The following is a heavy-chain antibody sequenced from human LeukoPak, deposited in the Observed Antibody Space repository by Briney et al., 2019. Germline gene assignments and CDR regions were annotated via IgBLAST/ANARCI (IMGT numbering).Heavy chain of an antibody. CDR3: AKDHESDGYPCLDH. Sequence: GGSLRLSCAASGFTFSNYAMSWARQAPGKGLEWVSAISGAVNNTYYADSVRGRFTISRDNFKNTLYLQMNSLRADDTAVYYCAKDHESDGYPCLDHWGLGTLVTVSS. D-gene: IGHD3-22*01. CDR1: GFTFSNYA. V-gene: IGHV3-23*01. J-gene: IGHJ4*02. CDR2: ISGAVNNT.